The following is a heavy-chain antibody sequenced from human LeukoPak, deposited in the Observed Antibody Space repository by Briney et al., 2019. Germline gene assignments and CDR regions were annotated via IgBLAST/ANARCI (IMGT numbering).Heavy chain of an antibody. D-gene: IGHD6-19*01. J-gene: IGHJ4*02. CDR1: GFTFSKYW. Sequence: GGSLRVSCAASGFTFSKYWMLWVRQAPGKGLESVSRINTDGTVTTYADSVKGRFTVSRVNADNTMFLQMNSVRDEDTAVYYCATKQWLAPPPDSWGQGTPVTVSS. CDR2: INTDGTVT. V-gene: IGHV3-74*01. CDR3: ATKQWLAPPPDS.